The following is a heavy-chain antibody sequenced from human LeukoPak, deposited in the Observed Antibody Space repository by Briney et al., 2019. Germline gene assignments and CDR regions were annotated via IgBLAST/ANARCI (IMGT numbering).Heavy chain of an antibody. CDR2: IYYSGST. CDR3: ARSEGLRYFDWLRPIDY. V-gene: IGHV4-59*01. D-gene: IGHD3-9*01. CDR1: GGSFSGYY. Sequence: PSETLSLTCAVYGGSFSGYYWSRIRQPPGKGLEWIGYIYYSGSTNYNPSLKSRVTISVDTSKNQFSLKLSSVTAADTAVYYCARSEGLRYFDWLRPIDYWGQGTLVTVSS. J-gene: IGHJ4*02.